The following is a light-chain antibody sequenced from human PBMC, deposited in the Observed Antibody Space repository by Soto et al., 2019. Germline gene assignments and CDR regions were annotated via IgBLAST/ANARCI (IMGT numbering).Light chain of an antibody. J-gene: IGKJ4*01. Sequence: EVVLTQSPGALSLSPGERATLSCRASHSVDSSYFAWYQQRPGQAPRLLIYETSSRATGIPDRFSGSGSGTDFTLTGSRLEPEDFAVYFCEQYGSYPLTFGGGTKVEIK. V-gene: IGKV3-20*01. CDR3: EQYGSYPLT. CDR1: HSVDSSY. CDR2: ETS.